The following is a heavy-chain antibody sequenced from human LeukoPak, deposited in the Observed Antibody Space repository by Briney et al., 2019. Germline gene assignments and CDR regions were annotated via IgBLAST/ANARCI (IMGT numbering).Heavy chain of an antibody. D-gene: IGHD3-10*01. CDR2: IYYSGST. Sequence: PSETLSLTCTVSGGSISSYYWSWIRQPPGKGLEWIGYIYYSGSTNYNPSLKSRVTISVDTSKNQFSLKLSSVTAADTAVYYCARRRPFGEIWGQGTLVTVSS. J-gene: IGHJ4*02. CDR1: GGSISSYY. CDR3: ARRRPFGEI. V-gene: IGHV4-59*08.